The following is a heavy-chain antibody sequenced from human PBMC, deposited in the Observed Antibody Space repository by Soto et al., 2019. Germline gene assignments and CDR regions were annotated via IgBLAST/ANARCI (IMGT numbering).Heavy chain of an antibody. CDR3: ARDPGSSSLRAYYYYGMDV. D-gene: IGHD1-26*01. CDR1: GGSISSYY. Sequence: SETLSLTCTVSGGSISSYYWSWIRQPPGKGLEWIGNIYYSGSTNYNPSLKSRVTISVDTSKNQFSLKLSSVTAADTAVYYCARDPGSSSLRAYYYYGMDVWGQVTPVTVSS. J-gene: IGHJ6*02. V-gene: IGHV4-59*01. CDR2: IYYSGST.